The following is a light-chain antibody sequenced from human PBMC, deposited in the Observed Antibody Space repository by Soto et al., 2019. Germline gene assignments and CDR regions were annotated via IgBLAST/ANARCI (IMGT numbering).Light chain of an antibody. Sequence: DLQMTQSPSSLSASVGDRVTITCRASQSISSYLHWYQQKPGKAPKLLIYAASSLQSGVPSRFSGGGSGTDFTLTISSLQPEDFATYYCQRSFSTPLTFGGGTKVEIK. V-gene: IGKV1-39*01. J-gene: IGKJ4*01. CDR3: QRSFSTPLT. CDR1: QSISSY. CDR2: AAS.